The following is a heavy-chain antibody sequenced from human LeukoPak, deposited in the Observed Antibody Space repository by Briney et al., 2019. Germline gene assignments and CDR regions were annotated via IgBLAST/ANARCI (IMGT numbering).Heavy chain of an antibody. V-gene: IGHV4-34*01. Sequence: SETLSLTCAVYGGSFSGYYWSWIRQPPGKGLEWIGEINHSGSTNYNPSLKSRVTISVDTSKNQFSLKLSSVTAADTAVYYCASAIALHAVAGIAFDIWGQGTMVTVSS. J-gene: IGHJ3*02. D-gene: IGHD6-19*01. CDR2: INHSGST. CDR3: ASAIALHAVAGIAFDI. CDR1: GGSFSGYY.